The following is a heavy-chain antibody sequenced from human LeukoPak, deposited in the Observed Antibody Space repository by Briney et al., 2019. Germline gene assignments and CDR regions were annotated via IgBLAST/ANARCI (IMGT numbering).Heavy chain of an antibody. Sequence: ASVKVSCKVSGYTLTELSMHWVRQAPGKGLEWMGGFDPEDGETIYAQKFQGRVTMTEDTSTDTAYMELSSLRSEDTAVYYCARIGPPYYDFWSGHYFDYWGQGTLVTVSS. J-gene: IGHJ4*02. D-gene: IGHD3-3*01. CDR3: ARIGPPYYDFWSGHYFDY. V-gene: IGHV1-24*01. CDR2: FDPEDGET. CDR1: GYTLTELS.